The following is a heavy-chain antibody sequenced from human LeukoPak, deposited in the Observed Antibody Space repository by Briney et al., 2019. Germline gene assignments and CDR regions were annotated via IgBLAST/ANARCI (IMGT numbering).Heavy chain of an antibody. Sequence: GESLKISCKGSGYNFAGYWIAWVRQMPGKGLEWMGIIYPRDSDTRYSPSFQGQVTISADKATDTAFLQWSNLEASDTAVYYCARRSGGWYYGMDVWGQGTTVTVSS. CDR2: IYPRDSDT. CDR1: GYNFAGYW. V-gene: IGHV5-51*01. CDR3: ARRSGGWYYGMDV. D-gene: IGHD6-19*01. J-gene: IGHJ6*02.